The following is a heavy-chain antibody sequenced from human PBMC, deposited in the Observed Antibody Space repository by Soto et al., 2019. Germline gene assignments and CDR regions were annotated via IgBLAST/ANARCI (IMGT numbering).Heavy chain of an antibody. Sequence: LRLSCDASGFRFSDFFMDWVRQTPGKGLEWVGRSRNEANSYTTDYAASVKGRFTISRHDSQNSLILQMNSLKIEDTAIYYCALNYYGLDVLGHGTTATVSS. CDR2: SRNEANSYTT. V-gene: IGHV3-72*01. CDR1: GFRFSDFF. J-gene: IGHJ6*02. CDR3: ALNYYGLDV.